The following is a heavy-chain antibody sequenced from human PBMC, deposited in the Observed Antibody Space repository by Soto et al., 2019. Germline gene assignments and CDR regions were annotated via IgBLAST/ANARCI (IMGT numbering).Heavy chain of an antibody. Sequence: GGSLRLSCAASGFTFSSYSMNWVRQAPGKGLEWVSYISSSSSTIYYADSVKGRFTISRDNAKNSLYLQMNSLGAEDTAVYYCVRDGGDYKYFQHWGQGTLVTVPQ. CDR2: ISSSSSTI. D-gene: IGHD2-21*02. J-gene: IGHJ1*01. CDR1: GFTFSSYS. V-gene: IGHV3-48*01. CDR3: VRDGGDYKYFQH.